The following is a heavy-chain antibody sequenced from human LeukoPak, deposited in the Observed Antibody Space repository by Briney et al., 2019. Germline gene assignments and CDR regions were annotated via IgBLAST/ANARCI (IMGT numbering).Heavy chain of an antibody. CDR1: GYTFTGYY. Sequence: ASVKVSCKASGYTFTGYYMHWVRQAPGQGLEWMGWINPNSGGTNYAQKFQGRVTMTRDTSVSTAYMELSRLRSDDTAVYYCARGSDGSGSLEYWGQGTLVTVSS. CDR3: ARGSDGSGSLEY. D-gene: IGHD3-10*01. CDR2: INPNSGGT. V-gene: IGHV1-2*02. J-gene: IGHJ4*02.